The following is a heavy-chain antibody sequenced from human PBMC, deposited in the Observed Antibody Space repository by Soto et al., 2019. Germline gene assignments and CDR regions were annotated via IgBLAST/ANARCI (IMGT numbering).Heavy chain of an antibody. J-gene: IGHJ4*02. V-gene: IGHV3-9*01. CDR3: VKDSQLHWSDY. Sequence: GGSLRLSCAASGFTFDDYAMHWVRQAPGKGLEWVSGISWNSGSIGYADSVKGRFTISRDNAKNTLYLQMNSLRAEDTAVYYFVKDSQLHWSDYWGQGTLVTVSS. D-gene: IGHD2-2*01. CDR2: ISWNSGSI. CDR1: GFTFDDYA.